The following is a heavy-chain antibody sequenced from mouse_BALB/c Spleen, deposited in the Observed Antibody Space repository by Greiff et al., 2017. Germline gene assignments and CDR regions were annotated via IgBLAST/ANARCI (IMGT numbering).Heavy chain of an antibody. Sequence: VQLQQPGAELVMPGASVKMSCKASGYTFTDYWMHWVKQRPGQGLEWIGAIDTSDSYTSYNQKFKGKATLTVDESSSTAYMQLSSLTSEDSAVYYCARGGDYDYDDAMDYWGQGTSVTVSS. CDR2: IDTSDSYT. D-gene: IGHD2-4*01. V-gene: IGHV1-69*01. J-gene: IGHJ4*01. CDR1: GYTFTDYW. CDR3: ARGGDYDYDDAMDY.